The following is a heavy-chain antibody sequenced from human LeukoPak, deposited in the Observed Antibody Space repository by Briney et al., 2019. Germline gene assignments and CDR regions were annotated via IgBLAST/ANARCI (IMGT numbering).Heavy chain of an antibody. V-gene: IGHV3-23*01. CDR2: ISGSGGST. CDR1: GFTFSSYA. Sequence: PGGSLRLSCAASGFTFSSYAVSWVRQAPGKGLEWVSAISGSGGSTYYADSVKGRFTISRDNSKNTLYLQMNSLRAEDTAVYYCSTKGGTGYSSGWYKEAFDIWGQGTMVTVSS. J-gene: IGHJ3*02. D-gene: IGHD6-19*01. CDR3: STKGGTGYSSGWYKEAFDI.